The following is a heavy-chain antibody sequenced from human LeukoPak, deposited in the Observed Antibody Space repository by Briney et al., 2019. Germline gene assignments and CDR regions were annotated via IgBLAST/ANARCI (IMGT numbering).Heavy chain of an antibody. J-gene: IGHJ4*02. CDR1: GGSFSGYY. CDR2: INHSGST. V-gene: IGHV4-34*01. Sequence: SETLSLTCAVYGGSFSGYYWSWIRQPPGKGLEWIGEINHSGSTNYNPSLKSRVTISEDTSKNQFSLKLSSVTAADTAVYYCARRGTAAGTFGVFYWGQGTLVTVSS. D-gene: IGHD6-13*01. CDR3: ARRGTAAGTFGVFY.